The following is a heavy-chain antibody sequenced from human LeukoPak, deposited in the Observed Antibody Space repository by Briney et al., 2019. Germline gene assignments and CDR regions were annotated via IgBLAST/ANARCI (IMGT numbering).Heavy chain of an antibody. CDR3: VRDPTGSFDY. J-gene: IGHJ4*02. V-gene: IGHV3-48*01. Sequence: GGSLRLSCAGSEFTFTTYNMHWVRHTPGKGLEWVSYISPSSSTIVYADSVKGRFTISRDNAKNSLYLQMNSLRAEDTAVYYCVRDPTGSFDYWGQGTLVTVSS. CDR2: ISPSSSTI. D-gene: IGHD2-8*02. CDR1: EFTFTTYN.